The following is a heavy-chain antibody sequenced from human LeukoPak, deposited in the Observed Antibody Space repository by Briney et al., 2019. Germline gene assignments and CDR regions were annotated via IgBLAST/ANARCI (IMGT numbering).Heavy chain of an antibody. CDR2: ISGSGGST. CDR1: GFTFSSYA. D-gene: IGHD2-2*01. Sequence: GGSLRLSCAAPGFTFSSYAMSWVRQAPGKGLEWVSAISGSGGSTYYADSVKGRFTISRDNSKNTLYLQMNSLRAEDTGVYYCAQYDIVVVPAAMVDYWGQGTLVTVSP. J-gene: IGHJ4*02. CDR3: AQYDIVVVPAAMVDY. V-gene: IGHV3-23*01.